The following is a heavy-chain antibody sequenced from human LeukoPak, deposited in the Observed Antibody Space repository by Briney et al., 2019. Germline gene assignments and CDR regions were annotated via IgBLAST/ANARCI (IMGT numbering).Heavy chain of an antibody. V-gene: IGHV3-11*04. Sequence: GGSLRLSCAASGFTFSDYYMSWIRQAPGKGLEWVSYISSSGSTIYYADSVKGRFTISRDNAKNSLYLQMNSLRAEDTAVYYCASPHSRRSGYSQNFDYWGQGTLVTVSS. D-gene: IGHD3-22*01. CDR3: ASPHSRRSGYSQNFDY. CDR1: GFTFSDYY. J-gene: IGHJ4*02. CDR2: ISSSGSTI.